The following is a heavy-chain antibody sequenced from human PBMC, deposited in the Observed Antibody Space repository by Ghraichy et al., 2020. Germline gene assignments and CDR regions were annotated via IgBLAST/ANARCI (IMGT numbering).Heavy chain of an antibody. CDR1: GFTFSRYR. CDR2: TSYDGNNK. Sequence: LSLTCAGSGFTFSRYRMHWVRQAPGKGLEWVAVTSYDGNNKNYANSVKCRFTISRDNSKNTLYLQMSSLRSDDTAVYYCEKERDSSGYYSFRGYYYGMDVWGQGTTVTV. CDR3: EKERDSSGYYSFRGYYYGMDV. D-gene: IGHD3-22*01. V-gene: IGHV3-30*18. J-gene: IGHJ6*02.